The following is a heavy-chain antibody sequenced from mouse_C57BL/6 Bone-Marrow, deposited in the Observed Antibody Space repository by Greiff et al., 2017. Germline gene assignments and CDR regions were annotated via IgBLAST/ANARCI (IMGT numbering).Heavy chain of an antibody. D-gene: IGHD1-1*01. V-gene: IGHV1-85*01. J-gene: IGHJ1*03. CDR3: ARLEVDGSSGDCDFDV. CDR2: IYPRDGST. Sequence: QVQLQQSGPELVKPGASVKLSCKASGYTFTSYDINWVKQRPGQGLEWIGWIYPRDGSTKYNEKFKGKATLTVDTSSSTAYMELHSLTSEDAAVYFCARLEVDGSSGDCDFDVWGTGTTVTVSS. CDR1: GYTFTSYD.